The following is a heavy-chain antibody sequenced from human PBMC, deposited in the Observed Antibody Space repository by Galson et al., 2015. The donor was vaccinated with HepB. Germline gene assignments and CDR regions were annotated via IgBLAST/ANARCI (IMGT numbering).Heavy chain of an antibody. D-gene: IGHD3-10*01. CDR2: ISAYNGNT. V-gene: IGHV1-18*04. CDR1: GYTFTSYG. Sequence: SVKVSCKASGYTFTSYGISWVRQAPGQGLEWMGWISAYNGNTNYAQKLQGRVTMTTDTSTSTAYMELRSLRSDDTAVYYCARDTVRYYGSGSYRPLDGGYYYYGMDVWGQGTTVTVSS. J-gene: IGHJ6*02. CDR3: ARDTVRYYGSGSYRPLDGGYYYYGMDV.